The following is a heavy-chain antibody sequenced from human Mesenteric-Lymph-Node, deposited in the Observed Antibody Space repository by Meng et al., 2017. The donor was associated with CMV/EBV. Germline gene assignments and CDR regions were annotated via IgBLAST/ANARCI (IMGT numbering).Heavy chain of an antibody. J-gene: IGHJ4*02. CDR3: AREGDYYFDY. CDR2: IYSGGST. CDR1: GFTFSDYY. V-gene: IGHV3-66*01. Sequence: RLSCAASGFTFSDYYMSWIRQAPGKGLEWVSVIYSGGSTYYADSVKGRFTISRDNSKNTLYLQMNSLRAEDTAVYYCAREGDYYFDYWGQGTLVTVSS. D-gene: IGHD3-3*01.